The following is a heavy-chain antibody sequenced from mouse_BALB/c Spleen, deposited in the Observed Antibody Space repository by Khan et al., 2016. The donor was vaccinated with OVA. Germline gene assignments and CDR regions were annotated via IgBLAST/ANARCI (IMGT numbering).Heavy chain of an antibody. CDR1: GFTFSNYG. J-gene: IGHJ3*01. V-gene: IGHV5-6-5*01. CDR3: ARDYWFED. Sequence: EVMLVESGGGLVKPGGSLKLSCAASGFTFSNYGVSWVRQTPEKRLEWVASISSGDTTYYPDSVKGRFTISRDNARNILYLQMSSLRSEDTAMYYCARDYWFEDWSQGTLVTVSA. CDR2: ISSGDTT.